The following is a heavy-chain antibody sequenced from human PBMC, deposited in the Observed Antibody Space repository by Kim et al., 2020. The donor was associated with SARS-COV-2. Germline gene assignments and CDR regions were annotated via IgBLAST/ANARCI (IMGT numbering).Heavy chain of an antibody. V-gene: IGHV4-61*01. CDR1: GGSVSSSSYF. D-gene: IGHD3-3*01. Sequence: SETLSLTCTVSGGSVSSSSYFWSWIRQPPGMGLEWIGYIYYSGTTSYNPSLKSRVTISVDTYRNQFSLRLSSVTAADTAMYYCASTLYDFWSGSTYGMDV. J-gene: IGHJ6*01. CDR2: IYYSGTT. CDR3: ASTLYDFWSGSTYGMDV.